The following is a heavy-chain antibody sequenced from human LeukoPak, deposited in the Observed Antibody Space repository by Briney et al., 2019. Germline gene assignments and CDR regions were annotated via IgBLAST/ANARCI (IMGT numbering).Heavy chain of an antibody. J-gene: IGHJ5*02. V-gene: IGHV5-51*01. CDR1: GYSFTSYW. D-gene: IGHD3-10*01. CDR2: IYPGDSDT. CDR3: ARAITMVRGAALYNWFDP. Sequence: GESLKISCKGSGYSFTSYWIGWVRQMPGKGLEWMGIIYPGDSDTRYSPSFQGQVTISADKSISTAYLQWSSLKASDTAMYYCARAITMVRGAALYNWFDPWGQGTQVTVSS.